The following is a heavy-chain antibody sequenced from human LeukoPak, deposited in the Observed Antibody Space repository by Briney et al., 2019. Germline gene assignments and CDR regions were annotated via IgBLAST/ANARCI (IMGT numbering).Heavy chain of an antibody. J-gene: IGHJ4*02. CDR2: IIPILGIA. V-gene: IGHV1-69*04. CDR1: GGTFSSYA. D-gene: IGHD1-26*01. CDR3: ARLGLGATNAAFGY. Sequence: ASVTVSCKASGGTFSSYAISWVRQAPGQGLEWMGRIIPILGIANYAQKFQGRVTITADKSTSTAYMELSSLRSEDTAVYYCARLGLGATNAAFGYWGQGTLVTVSS.